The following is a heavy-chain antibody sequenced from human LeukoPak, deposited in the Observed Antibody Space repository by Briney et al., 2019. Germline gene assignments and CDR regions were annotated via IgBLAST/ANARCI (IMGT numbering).Heavy chain of an antibody. CDR2: IKQDGSEK. V-gene: IGHV3-7*01. J-gene: IGHJ4*02. CDR3: ALSRTLDY. Sequence: GGSLRPSCAASGFIFSSYWMSWVRQAPGKGLEWVANIKQDGSEKYYVDSVKGRFTISRDNAKKSLYVQMNSLRAEDTAVYYCALSRTLDYWGQGTLVTVSS. CDR1: GFIFSSYW.